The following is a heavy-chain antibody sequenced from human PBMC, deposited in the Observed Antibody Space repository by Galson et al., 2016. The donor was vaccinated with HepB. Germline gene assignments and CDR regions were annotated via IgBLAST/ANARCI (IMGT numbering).Heavy chain of an antibody. CDR3: AASLYFTGNSCNPQYSSYGLDV. Sequence: SLRLSCAASGFTFRNAWMNWVRQAPGKGLEWVGRIKSKTDGGTTDYAAPVKGRFTISRDDSKNTLYLHMTSLKIEDTAVYFCAASLYFTGNSCNPQYSSYGLDVWGQGTAVTVSS. CDR1: GFTFRNAW. J-gene: IGHJ6*02. CDR2: IKSKTDGGTT. V-gene: IGHV3-15*01. D-gene: IGHD5-18*01.